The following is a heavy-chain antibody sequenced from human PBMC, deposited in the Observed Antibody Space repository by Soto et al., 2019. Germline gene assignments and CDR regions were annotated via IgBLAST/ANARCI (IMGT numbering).Heavy chain of an antibody. CDR1: GFTFSSYS. J-gene: IGHJ4*02. CDR2: ISSSSSYI. D-gene: IGHD6-19*01. Sequence: LRLSCAASGFTFSSYSMNWVRQAPGKGLEWVSSISSSSSYIYYADPVKGRFTISRDNAKNSLYLQMNSLRAEDTAVYYCARVTRSSGVYYFDYWGQGTLVTV. CDR3: ARVTRSSGVYYFDY. V-gene: IGHV3-21*01.